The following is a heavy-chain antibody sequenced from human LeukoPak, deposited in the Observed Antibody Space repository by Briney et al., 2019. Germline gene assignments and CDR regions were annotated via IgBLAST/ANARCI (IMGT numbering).Heavy chain of an antibody. Sequence: SETLSLTCTVSGGSISSYYWSWIRQPPGKGLEWVGYIYYSGSTKYNPTLKSRVTISVDTSKNQFSLKLSSVTAADTAVYYCARVTRSIAAAGTVGWFDPWGQGTLVTVSS. CDR1: GGSISSYY. J-gene: IGHJ5*02. V-gene: IGHV4-59*01. D-gene: IGHD6-13*01. CDR3: ARVTRSIAAAGTVGWFDP. CDR2: IYYSGST.